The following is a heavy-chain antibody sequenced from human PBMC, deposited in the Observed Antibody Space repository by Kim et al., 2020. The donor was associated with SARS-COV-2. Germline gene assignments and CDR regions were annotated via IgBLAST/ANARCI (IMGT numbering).Heavy chain of an antibody. CDR3: ARDVEWCCDY. J-gene: IGHJ4*02. CDR1: GFTFSDYS. D-gene: IGHD2-8*01. V-gene: IGHV3-48*02. Sequence: GGSLRLSCVASGFTFSDYSMNWVRQAPGKGLEWLSYIRSDSSITDYADSVKGRFSISRDNAKSSLYLQMNSLRDDDTAVYYCARDVEWCCDYWGQGTLVTVPS. CDR2: IRSDSSIT.